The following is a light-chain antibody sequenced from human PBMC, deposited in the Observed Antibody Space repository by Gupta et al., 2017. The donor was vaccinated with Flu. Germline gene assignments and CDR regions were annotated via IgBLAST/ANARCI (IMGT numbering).Light chain of an antibody. CDR2: AAS. V-gene: IGKV1-39*01. Sequence: DIQMTQSPSSPSASVGDSVTITCRASQSISSYLNWYQQKPGKAPKLLIYAASSLQSGVPSRFSGSGSGTDFTLTISSLQPEDFATYYCQQSYSTPRTFGQGTKVEIK. CDR1: QSISSY. CDR3: QQSYSTPRT. J-gene: IGKJ1*01.